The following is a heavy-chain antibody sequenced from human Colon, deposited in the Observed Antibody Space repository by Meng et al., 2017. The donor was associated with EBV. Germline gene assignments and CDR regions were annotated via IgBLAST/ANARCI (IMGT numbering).Heavy chain of an antibody. Sequence: QVRVVQSGSELKKPGASVKVACKASGYAFTNYGISWVRQAPGQGLEWMGWISAYNGNTNYAQKLQGRVTMTTDTSTSTAYMEVRSLRSDDTAVYYCARDYYYDRSYYFDYWGQGTLVTVSS. CDR1: GYAFTNYG. CDR2: ISAYNGNT. V-gene: IGHV1-18*01. D-gene: IGHD3-22*01. CDR3: ARDYYYDRSYYFDY. J-gene: IGHJ4*02.